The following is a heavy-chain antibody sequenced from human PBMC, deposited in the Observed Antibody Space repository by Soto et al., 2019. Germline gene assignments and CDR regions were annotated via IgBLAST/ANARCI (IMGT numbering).Heavy chain of an antibody. CDR3: ARERYYDFWRGYYTGSTFDI. Sequence: PLMTLSLERASCEGRYITEGAAWNRKRPSPSRGLEWLGRTYYRSKWYNDYAVSVKSRITINPDTSKNQFSLQLNSVTPEDTAVYYCARERYYDFWRGYYTGSTFDIWGQGTMVTVSS. V-gene: IGHV6-1*01. D-gene: IGHD3-3*01. CDR1: EGRYITEGAA. J-gene: IGHJ3*02. CDR2: TYYRSKWYN.